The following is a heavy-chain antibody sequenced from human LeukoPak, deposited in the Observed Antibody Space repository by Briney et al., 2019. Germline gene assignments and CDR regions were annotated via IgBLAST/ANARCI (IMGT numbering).Heavy chain of an antibody. Sequence: PGGSLRLSCAASGFTFSSYAMSWVRQAPGKGLEWVSAISGSGGSTYYADSVKGRFTISRDNSKNTLYLQMNSLRAEDTAVYYCARSKRELLDYYYGMDVWGQGTTVTVSS. J-gene: IGHJ6*02. CDR3: ARSKRELLDYYYGMDV. CDR1: GFTFSSYA. CDR2: ISGSGGST. V-gene: IGHV3-23*01. D-gene: IGHD1-26*01.